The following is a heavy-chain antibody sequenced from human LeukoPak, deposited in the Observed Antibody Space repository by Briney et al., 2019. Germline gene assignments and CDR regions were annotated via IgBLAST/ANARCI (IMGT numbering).Heavy chain of an antibody. CDR1: GFTFSSYS. Sequence: GGSLRLSCAASGFTFSSYSMNWVRQAPGKGLEWVSSISSSSSYIYYADPVKGRFTISRDNAKNSLYLQMNSLRAEDTAVYYCARVGDIVVVVAATEAFDIWGQGTMVTVSS. J-gene: IGHJ3*02. CDR2: ISSSSSYI. CDR3: ARVGDIVVVVAATEAFDI. D-gene: IGHD2-15*01. V-gene: IGHV3-21*01.